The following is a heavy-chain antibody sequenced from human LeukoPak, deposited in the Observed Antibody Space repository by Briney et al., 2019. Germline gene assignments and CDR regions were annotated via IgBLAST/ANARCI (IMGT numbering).Heavy chain of an antibody. V-gene: IGHV5-51*01. CDR3: ASHGGVDYGGNSAFDY. Sequence: GESLKISCKGSGYSFTSYWIGWVRQMPGKGREWMGIIYPGDSDTRYSPSFQGRVTISADKSISTAYLQWSSLKASDTAMYYCASHGGVDYGGNSAFDYWGQGPLVTVSS. D-gene: IGHD4-23*01. J-gene: IGHJ4*02. CDR2: IYPGDSDT. CDR1: GYSFTSYW.